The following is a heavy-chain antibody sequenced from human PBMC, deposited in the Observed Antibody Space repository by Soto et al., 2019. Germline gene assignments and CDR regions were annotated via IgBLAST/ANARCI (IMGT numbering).Heavy chain of an antibody. V-gene: IGHV3-30-3*01. D-gene: IGHD2-21*02. CDR2: ISYDGSND. CDR3: ARSVVTASPHYFQH. J-gene: IGHJ1*01. CDR1: GFTFSNYA. Sequence: PGGSLRLSCAASGFTFSNYAMHWVRQAPGKGLEWVSLISYDGSNDYYADSVKGRFSISRDNSKNTLYLQMNSLRAEDTAVYYCARSVVTASPHYFQHWGQGTLVTVYS.